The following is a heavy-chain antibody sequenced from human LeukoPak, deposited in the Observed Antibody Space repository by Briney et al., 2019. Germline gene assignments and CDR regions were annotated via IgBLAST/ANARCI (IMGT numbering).Heavy chain of an antibody. V-gene: IGHV4-30-4*01. J-gene: IGHJ6*02. CDR3: ARADIVVVPAAPAVYGMDV. CDR1: GGSISSGDYY. Sequence: PSETLSLTCTVSGGSISSGDYYWSWIRQPPGKGLEWIGYIYYSGSTYYNPSLESRVTISVDTSKNQFSLKLSSVTAADTAVYYCARADIVVVPAAPAVYGMDVWGQGTTVTVSS. D-gene: IGHD2-2*01. CDR2: IYYSGST.